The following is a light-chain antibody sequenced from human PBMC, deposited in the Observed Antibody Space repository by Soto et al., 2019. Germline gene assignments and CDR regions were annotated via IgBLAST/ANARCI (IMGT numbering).Light chain of an antibody. V-gene: IGLV1-40*01. CDR1: SSNIGSGYD. Sequence: QSVLTQPPSVSGAPGQRVTISCTGSSSNIGSGYDVHWYQQLPGTAPKLLIYGNTNRPSGVPDRFSGSKSGTSASLAITGLQAEDEADDYCHSYDSSLSDWVFGGGTKVTVL. CDR2: GNT. CDR3: HSYDSSLSDWV. J-gene: IGLJ3*02.